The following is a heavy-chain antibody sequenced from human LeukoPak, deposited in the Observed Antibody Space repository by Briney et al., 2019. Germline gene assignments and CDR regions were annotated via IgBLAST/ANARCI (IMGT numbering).Heavy chain of an antibody. J-gene: IGHJ3*02. CDR2: IYYSGST. Sequence: SETLSLTRTVSGGSISSYYWSWIRQPPGKGLEWIGYIYYSGSTNYNPSLKSRVTISVDTSKNQFSLKLSSVTAADTAVYYCARDLSGYCSGGSCYEDAFDIWGQGTMVTVSS. CDR1: GGSISSYY. V-gene: IGHV4-59*01. CDR3: ARDLSGYCSGGSCYEDAFDI. D-gene: IGHD2-15*01.